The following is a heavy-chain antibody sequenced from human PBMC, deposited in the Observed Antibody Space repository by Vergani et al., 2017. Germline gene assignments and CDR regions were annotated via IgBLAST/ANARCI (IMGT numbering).Heavy chain of an antibody. V-gene: IGHV5-51*01. D-gene: IGHD4-17*01. Sequence: EVQLVQSGAEEKKPGESLKISCKGSGYSFTSYWIGWVRQMPGKGLEWVGIIYPGDSDTRYSPSFQGQVTISADKSIRTAYLQWSSRKASDTAMYYCARLGMTTNWYFDLWGRGTLVTVSS. J-gene: IGHJ2*01. CDR2: IYPGDSDT. CDR3: ARLGMTTNWYFDL. CDR1: GYSFTSYW.